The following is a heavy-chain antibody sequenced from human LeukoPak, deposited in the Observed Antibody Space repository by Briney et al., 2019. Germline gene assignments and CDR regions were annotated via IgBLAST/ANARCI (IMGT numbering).Heavy chain of an antibody. CDR3: ARNIVAAIHDAFDV. Sequence: ASVKVSCKASGGTFSSYAISWVRQAPGQGLEWMGGIIPIFGTANYAQKFQGRVTITADESTSTAYMELSSLRSEDTAVYYCARNIVAAIHDAFDVWGQGTMVTVSS. D-gene: IGHD6-13*01. CDR1: GGTFSSYA. CDR2: IIPIFGTA. V-gene: IGHV1-69*01. J-gene: IGHJ3*01.